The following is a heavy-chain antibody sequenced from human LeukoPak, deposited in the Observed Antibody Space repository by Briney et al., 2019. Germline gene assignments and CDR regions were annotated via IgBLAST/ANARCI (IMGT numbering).Heavy chain of an antibody. V-gene: IGHV3-74*01. J-gene: IGHJ3*02. Sequence: GGSLRLSCAASGFTFSSYWMHWVRQAPGKGLAWVSRINSDESSTSYADSVKGRFTISRDNSKNTLYLQMNSLRAEDTAVYYCAKTLRADSSGYYYGYNAFDIWGQGTMVTVSS. CDR2: INSDESST. D-gene: IGHD3-22*01. CDR1: GFTFSSYW. CDR3: AKTLRADSSGYYYGYNAFDI.